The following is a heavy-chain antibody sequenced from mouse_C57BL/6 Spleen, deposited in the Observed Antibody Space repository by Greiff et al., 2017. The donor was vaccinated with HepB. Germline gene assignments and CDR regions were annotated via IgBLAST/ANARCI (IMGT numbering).Heavy chain of an antibody. D-gene: IGHD3-2*02. CDR1: GYTFTDYY. Sequence: QSGAELVRPGASVKLSCKASGYTFTDYYINWVKQRPGQGLEWIARIYPGSGNTYYNEKFKGKATLTAEKSSSTAYMQLSSLTSEDSAVYFCARDSSGYEFAYWGQGTLVTVSA. J-gene: IGHJ3*01. CDR2: IYPGSGNT. V-gene: IGHV1-76*01. CDR3: ARDSSGYEFAY.